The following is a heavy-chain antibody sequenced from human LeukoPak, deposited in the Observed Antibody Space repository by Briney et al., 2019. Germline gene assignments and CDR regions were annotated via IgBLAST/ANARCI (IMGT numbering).Heavy chain of an antibody. CDR1: GFTFSSYA. V-gene: IGHV3-23*01. J-gene: IGHJ6*02. D-gene: IGHD3-3*01. CDR2: ISGGGGST. CDR3: ARDDPYDFFMDV. Sequence: GGSLRLSCAASGFTFSSYAMSWVRQSPGKGLEWVSAISGGGGSTYYADSVKGRFTISRDNSKNTLYLQMNSLRAEDTAVYYCARDDPYDFFMDVWGQGTTVTVSS.